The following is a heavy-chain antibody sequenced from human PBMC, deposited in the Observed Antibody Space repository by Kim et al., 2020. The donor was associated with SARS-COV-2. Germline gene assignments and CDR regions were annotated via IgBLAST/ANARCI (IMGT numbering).Heavy chain of an antibody. J-gene: IGHJ4*02. CDR2: T. Sequence: TNYNPSLKSRVTISVDTSKNQFSLKLSSVTAADTAVYYCARAHDYGGIDYWGQGTLVTVSS. D-gene: IGHD4-17*01. CDR3: ARAHDYGGIDY. V-gene: IGHV4-34*01.